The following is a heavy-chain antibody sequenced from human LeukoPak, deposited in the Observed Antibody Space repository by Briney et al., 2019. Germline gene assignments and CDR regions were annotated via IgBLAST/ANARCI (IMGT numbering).Heavy chain of an antibody. CDR1: GFAFSSYS. CDR2: ISSSSSYI. V-gene: IGHV3-21*01. D-gene: IGHD2-21*02. Sequence: TGGSLRLSCAASGFAFSSYSMNWVRQAPGEGLEWVSSISSSSSYIYYADSVKGRFTISRDNAKNSLYLQMNSLRAEDTAVYYCARDRYCGGDCYYIDYWGQGTLVTVSS. CDR3: ARDRYCGGDCYYIDY. J-gene: IGHJ4*02.